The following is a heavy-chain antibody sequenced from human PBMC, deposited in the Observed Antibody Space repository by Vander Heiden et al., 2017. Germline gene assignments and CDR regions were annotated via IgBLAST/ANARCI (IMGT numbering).Heavy chain of an antibody. V-gene: IGHV3-9*01. CDR3: AKASSNWYSSSSLDY. D-gene: IGHD6-6*01. J-gene: IGHJ4*02. CDR1: GFTFDDYP. Sequence: EVQLVESGVGLVQPGRSLRLSCAASGFTFDDYPMLWVRQAPGKGLEWVSGISWNSGSIGYADSVKGRFTISRDNAKNSLYLQMNSLRAEDTALYYCAKASSNWYSSSSLDYWGQGTLVTVSS. CDR2: ISWNSGSI.